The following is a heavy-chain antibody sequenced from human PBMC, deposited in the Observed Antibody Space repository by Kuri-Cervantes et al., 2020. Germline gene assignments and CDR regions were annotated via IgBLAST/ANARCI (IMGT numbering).Heavy chain of an antibody. D-gene: IGHD6-13*01. Sequence: GGSLRLSCAASGFTFSSYWMSWVRQAPGKGLEWVANIKQDGSEKYYVDSVKGRFTISRDNAKNSLYLQMNSLRSDDTAVYYCYSSSHAFDIWGQGTMVTVSS. V-gene: IGHV3-7*03. CDR1: GFTFSSYW. CDR2: IKQDGSEK. CDR3: YSSSHAFDI. J-gene: IGHJ3*02.